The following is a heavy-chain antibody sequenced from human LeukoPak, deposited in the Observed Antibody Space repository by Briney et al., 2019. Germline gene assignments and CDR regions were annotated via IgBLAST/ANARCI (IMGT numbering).Heavy chain of an antibody. CDR2: ISYDGSNK. D-gene: IGHD3-10*01. J-gene: IGHJ4*02. CDR3: AKEGTLWFGELLSGPDY. V-gene: IGHV3-30*04. Sequence: GRSLRLSCAASGFTFSSYAMHWVRQAPGKGLEWVAVISYDGSNKYYADSVKGRFTISRDNSKNTLYLQMNSLRAEDTAVYYCAKEGTLWFGELLSGPDYWGQGTLVTVSS. CDR1: GFTFSSYA.